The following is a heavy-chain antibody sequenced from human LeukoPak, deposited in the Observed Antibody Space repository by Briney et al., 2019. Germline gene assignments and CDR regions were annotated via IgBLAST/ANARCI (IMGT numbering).Heavy chain of an antibody. Sequence: SETLSPTCTVSGGSISYYYWSWIRQSPGKGLEWIGYIYYNGSTNYNPSLKSRVTISVDMSKNQFSLKVTSVTAADTAIYYCARKGGHFDYWGQGTLVTVSS. V-gene: IGHV4-59*01. CDR3: ARKGGHFDY. CDR2: IYYNGST. J-gene: IGHJ4*02. D-gene: IGHD2-15*01. CDR1: GGSISYYY.